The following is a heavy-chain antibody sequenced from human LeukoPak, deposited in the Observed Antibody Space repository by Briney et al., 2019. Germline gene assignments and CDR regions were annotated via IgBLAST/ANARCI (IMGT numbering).Heavy chain of an antibody. CDR3: ARGMTPPGYSSSWYNWFDP. CDR2: INHSGST. D-gene: IGHD6-13*01. J-gene: IGHJ5*02. CDR1: GGSFSGYY. V-gene: IGHV4-34*01. Sequence: SETLSLTCAVYGGSFSGYYWSWIRQPPGKGLEWNGEINHSGSTNYNPSLKSRVTISVDTSKNQFSLKLSSVTAADTAVYYCARGMTPPGYSSSWYNWFDPWGQGTLVTVSS.